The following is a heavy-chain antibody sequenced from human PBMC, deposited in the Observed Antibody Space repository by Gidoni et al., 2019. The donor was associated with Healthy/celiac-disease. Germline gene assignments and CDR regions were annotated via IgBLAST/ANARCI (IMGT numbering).Heavy chain of an antibody. CDR1: GYSFTSYW. D-gene: IGHD2-2*01. V-gene: IGHV5-51*03. CDR3: ARRIVVVPAQDAFDI. Sequence: EVQLVQSGAEVKKPGESLTISCKGSGYSFTSYWIGWVRQMPGKGLEWMGIIYPGDSDTRYSPSFQGQVTISADKSISTAYLQWSSLKASDTAMYYCARRIVVVPAQDAFDIWGQGTMVTVSS. CDR2: IYPGDSDT. J-gene: IGHJ3*02.